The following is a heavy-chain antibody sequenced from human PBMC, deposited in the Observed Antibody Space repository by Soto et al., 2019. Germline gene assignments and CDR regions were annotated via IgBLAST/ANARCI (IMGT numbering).Heavy chain of an antibody. Sequence: PSETLSLTCTLSGGSISSGDYYWSWIRQPPGKGLEWIGYIYYSGSTYYNPSLKSRVTISVDTSKNQFSLKLSSVTAADTAVHYCTRSLSYSSSSGYYYGMDVWGQGTTVTVSS. CDR3: TRSLSYSSSSGYYYGMDV. CDR2: IYYSGST. CDR1: GGSISSGDYY. V-gene: IGHV4-30-4*01. D-gene: IGHD6-6*01. J-gene: IGHJ6*02.